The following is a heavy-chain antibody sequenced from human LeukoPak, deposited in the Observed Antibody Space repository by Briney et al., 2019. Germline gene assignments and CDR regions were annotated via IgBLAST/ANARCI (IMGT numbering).Heavy chain of an antibody. J-gene: IGHJ3*02. Sequence: LSGGSLRLSCAASGFTFGHYWMSWVRQAPGKGLEWVASIKEDGSEKYYVDSVEGRFTISRDNAKNSLYLQMNSLRAEDTAVYYCARRVRGFDAFDIWGQGTMVTVSS. CDR1: GFTFGHYW. V-gene: IGHV3-7*05. CDR3: ARRVRGFDAFDI. CDR2: IKEDGSEK.